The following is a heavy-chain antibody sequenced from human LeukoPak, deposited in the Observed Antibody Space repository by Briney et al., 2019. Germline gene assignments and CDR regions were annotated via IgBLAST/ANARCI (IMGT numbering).Heavy chain of an antibody. CDR3: ARGPLRVDTAMVSGLGDY. CDR1: GYTFTGYY. D-gene: IGHD5-18*01. V-gene: IGHV1-2*02. CDR2: INPNSGGT. J-gene: IGHJ4*02. Sequence: GASVKVSCKASGYTFTGYYMHWVRQAPGQGLEWMGWINPNSGGTNYALKFQGRVTMTRDTSISTAYMELSRLRSDDTAVYYCARGPLRVDTAMVSGLGDYWGQGTLVTVSS.